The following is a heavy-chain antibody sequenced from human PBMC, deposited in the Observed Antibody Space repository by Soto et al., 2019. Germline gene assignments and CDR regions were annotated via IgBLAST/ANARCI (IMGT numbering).Heavy chain of an antibody. CDR2: ISGSDGKT. D-gene: IGHD1-26*01. Sequence: PGGSLRLSCAASGFSFTSYALSWVRQAPGKGLEWVSTISGSDGKTYYADSVKGRFSISRDTSKTTLHLQMNSLRVEDTAVYYCARWSFLDYWGQGTRVTVSS. V-gene: IGHV3-23*01. CDR1: GFSFTSYA. CDR3: ARWSFLDY. J-gene: IGHJ4*02.